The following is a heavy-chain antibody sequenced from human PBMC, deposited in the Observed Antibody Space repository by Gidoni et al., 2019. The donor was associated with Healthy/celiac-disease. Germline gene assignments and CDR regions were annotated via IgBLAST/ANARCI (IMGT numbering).Heavy chain of an antibody. J-gene: IGHJ4*02. V-gene: IGHV3-48*01. D-gene: IGHD2-8*01. CDR2: ISSSSSTI. CDR3: ARDSTASEYCTNGVCYDLPDY. CDR1: GFTFSSYS. Sequence: EVQLVESGGGLVQPGGSLRLSCAASGFTFSSYSMNWVRQAPGKGLEWVSYISSSSSTIYYADSVKGRFTISRDNAKNSLYLQMNSLRAEDTAVYYCARDSTASEYCTNGVCYDLPDYWGQGTLVTVSS.